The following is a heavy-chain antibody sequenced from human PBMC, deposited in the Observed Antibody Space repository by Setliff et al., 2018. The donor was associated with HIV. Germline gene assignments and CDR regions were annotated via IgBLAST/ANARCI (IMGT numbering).Heavy chain of an antibody. CDR1: GFTFKDYA. D-gene: IGHD2-21*02. CDR2: TGWSGSTA. J-gene: IGHJ3*02. Sequence: PGGSLRLSCRVSGFTFKDYAMHWVRQAPGKGLGWVASTGWSGSTAGYADAVRGRFTISRDNAKDSLYLQMDSLRLEDTAVYYCARREHPCGGDCYLVGPFDIWGQGTVVTVS. CDR3: ARREHPCGGDCYLVGPFDI. V-gene: IGHV3-9*01.